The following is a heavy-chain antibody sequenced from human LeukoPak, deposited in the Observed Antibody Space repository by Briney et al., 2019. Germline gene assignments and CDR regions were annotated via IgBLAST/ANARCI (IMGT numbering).Heavy chain of an antibody. CDR2: ISSSGSTI. Sequence: NPGGSLRLSCAASGFTFSDYYMSWIRQAPGKGLEWVSYISSSGSTIYYADSVKGRFTISRDNAKNSLYLQMNSLRAEDTAVYYCARVPKRRDGYNLVAYYFDYWGQGTLVTVSS. D-gene: IGHD5-24*01. CDR3: ARVPKRRDGYNLVAYYFDY. J-gene: IGHJ4*02. V-gene: IGHV3-11*04. CDR1: GFTFSDYY.